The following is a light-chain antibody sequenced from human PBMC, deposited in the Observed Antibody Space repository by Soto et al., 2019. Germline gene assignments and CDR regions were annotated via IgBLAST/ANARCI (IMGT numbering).Light chain of an antibody. CDR1: QSVSSSY. V-gene: IGKV3-20*01. Sequence: EIVLTQSPGTLSLSPGERATLSCRASQSVSSSYLAWYQQKPGQAPRLLIYGASSRATGIPNRFSGSGNGTYLTLTIRRLEPEDFAVYYCQQHGRSPPYTFGQGTKLQIK. CDR2: GAS. J-gene: IGKJ2*01. CDR3: QQHGRSPPYT.